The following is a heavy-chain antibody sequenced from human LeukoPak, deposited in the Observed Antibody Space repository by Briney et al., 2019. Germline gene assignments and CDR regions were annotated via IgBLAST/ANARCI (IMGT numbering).Heavy chain of an antibody. CDR1: GYTFTSYG. Sequence: VASVKVSCKASGYTFTSYGISWVRQAPGQGLEWMGWISAYNGNTNYAQKLQGRVTMTTDTSTSTAYMELRSLRTDVTAVYYCARSPGSIAVAGTGDYWGQGTLVTVSS. CDR2: ISAYNGNT. D-gene: IGHD6-19*01. V-gene: IGHV1-18*01. CDR3: ARSPGSIAVAGTGDY. J-gene: IGHJ4*02.